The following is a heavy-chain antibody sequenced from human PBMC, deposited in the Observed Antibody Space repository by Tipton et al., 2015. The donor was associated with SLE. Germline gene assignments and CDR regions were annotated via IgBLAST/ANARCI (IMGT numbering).Heavy chain of an antibody. J-gene: IGHJ4*02. CDR2: IYTSGST. Sequence: TLSLTCTVSGGSISSGSYYWSWIQQPAGKGLEWIGRIYTSGSTNYNPSLKSRVTMSVDTSKNQFSLKLSSVTAADTAVYYCARLGGYSTYFDYWGQGTLVTVSS. CDR1: GGSISSGSYY. V-gene: IGHV4-61*02. D-gene: IGHD4-11*01. CDR3: ARLGGYSTYFDY.